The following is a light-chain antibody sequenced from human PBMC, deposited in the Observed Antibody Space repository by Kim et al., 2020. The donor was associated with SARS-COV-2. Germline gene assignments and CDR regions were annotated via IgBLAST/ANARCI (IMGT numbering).Light chain of an antibody. CDR3: MQALQTPYT. J-gene: IGKJ2*01. CDR1: QSLLHSDGNNY. CDR2: LAS. V-gene: IGKV2-28*01. Sequence: EPASISCRSSQSLLHSDGNNYVDWYLQKPGQSPQLLIYLASGRASGVSDRFSGSGSGTDFTLKISRLEAEDFGVYYCMQALQTPYTFGQGTKLEI.